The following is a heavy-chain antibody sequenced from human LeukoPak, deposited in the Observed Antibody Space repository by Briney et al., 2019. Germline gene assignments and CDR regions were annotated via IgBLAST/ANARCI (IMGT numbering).Heavy chain of an antibody. CDR2: INTNTGNP. CDR1: GYTFTSFV. J-gene: IGHJ4*02. V-gene: IGHV7-4-1*02. CDR3: ARVGSSGPTGYFDY. Sequence: GASVKVSCKASGYTFTSFVMCWVRQAPGQGLEWMGWINTNTGNPTYAQGFTGGLVFSLDTSFSKAYLQIRRLNAEDTAVYYCARVGSSGPTGYFDYWGQGTLVTVSS. D-gene: IGHD6-19*01.